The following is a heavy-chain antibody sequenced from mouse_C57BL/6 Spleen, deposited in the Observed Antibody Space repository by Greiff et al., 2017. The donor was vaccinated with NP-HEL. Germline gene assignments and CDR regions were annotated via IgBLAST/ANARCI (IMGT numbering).Heavy chain of an antibody. V-gene: IGHV1-64*01. D-gene: IGHD3-2*02. Sequence: VQLQQSGAELVKPGASVKLSCKASGYTFTSYWMHWVKQRPGQGLEWIGMIHPNSGSTNYNEKLKSKATLTVDKSSSTAYMQLSSLTSEDSAVYYCAREGTAQATEAMDYWGQGTSVTVSS. J-gene: IGHJ4*01. CDR3: AREGTAQATEAMDY. CDR1: GYTFTSYW. CDR2: IHPNSGST.